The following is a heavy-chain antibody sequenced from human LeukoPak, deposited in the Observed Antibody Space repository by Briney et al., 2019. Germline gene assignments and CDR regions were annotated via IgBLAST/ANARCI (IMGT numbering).Heavy chain of an antibody. CDR2: ISGGGDYV. Sequence: GGSLRLSCAASGFTFGTYSMNWVRQAPGKGLEWVSSISGGGDYVFYADSVKGRFTISRDNAKNSSYLQMDSLTTDDTAVYYCARPHGSGSPNWHFDLWGRGTLVTVSS. CDR1: GFTFGTYS. J-gene: IGHJ2*01. CDR3: ARPHGSGSPNWHFDL. D-gene: IGHD3-10*01. V-gene: IGHV3-21*06.